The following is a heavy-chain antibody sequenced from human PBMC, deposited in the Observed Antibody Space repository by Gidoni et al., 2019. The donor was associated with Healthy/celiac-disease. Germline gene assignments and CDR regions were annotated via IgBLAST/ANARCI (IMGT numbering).Heavy chain of an antibody. V-gene: IGHV4-39*01. CDR3: ARHLYSGSYYGWLRGRGWFDP. D-gene: IGHD1-26*01. Sequence: QLQLQESGPGLVKPSETLSLTCTVSGGSISSSSYYLGWIRQPPGKGLEWLGSIYYSGSTYYNPSLKSRVTISVDTSKNQFSLKLSSVTAADTAVYYCARHLYSGSYYGWLRGRGWFDPWGQGTLVTVSS. J-gene: IGHJ5*02. CDR1: GGSISSSSYY. CDR2: IYYSGST.